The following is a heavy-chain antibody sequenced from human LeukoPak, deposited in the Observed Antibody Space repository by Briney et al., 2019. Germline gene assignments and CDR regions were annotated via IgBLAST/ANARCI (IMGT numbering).Heavy chain of an antibody. CDR3: GRPDSSGWYYFDY. CDR2: ILPGDSAT. V-gene: IGHV5-51*01. CDR1: GYSFTTNW. D-gene: IGHD6-19*01. J-gene: IGHJ4*02. Sequence: GESLKISCKGSGYSFTTNWIGWVRQMPGKGLEWMGIILPGDSATRYSPSFQGRVTISVDKSISTVYLQWSSLKASDTAMYYCGRPDSSGWYYFDYWGQGTLVTVSP.